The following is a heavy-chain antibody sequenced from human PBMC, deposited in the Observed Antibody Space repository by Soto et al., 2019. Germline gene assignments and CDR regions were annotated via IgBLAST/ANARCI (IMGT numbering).Heavy chain of an antibody. CDR2: ISYDGSNK. D-gene: IGHD2-2*01. CDR1: GLTVCIYG. V-gene: IGHV3-30*18. CDR3: AKDNGTSCPLAY. J-gene: IGHJ4*02. Sequence: HWGSMGISCAASGLTVCIYGMHWVRQAPGKGLEWVAVISYDGSNKYYADSVKGRFTISRDNSKNTLYLQMNSLRAEDTAVYYCAKDNGTSCPLAYLVQGTLVTVS.